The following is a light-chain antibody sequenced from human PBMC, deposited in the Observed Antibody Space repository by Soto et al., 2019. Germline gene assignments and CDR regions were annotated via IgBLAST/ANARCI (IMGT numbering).Light chain of an antibody. V-gene: IGLV2-8*01. CDR3: SSYAGSNNWV. CDR2: EVS. CDR1: SSDVGTYNY. Sequence: QSVLTQPPSASGSPGQSVTISCTGTSSDVGTYNYVSWYQQHPGEAPKLMIYEVSERPSGVPDRFSGSKSDNTASLTVSGLQAEDEADYYCSSYAGSNNWVFGGGTKVTVL. J-gene: IGLJ3*02.